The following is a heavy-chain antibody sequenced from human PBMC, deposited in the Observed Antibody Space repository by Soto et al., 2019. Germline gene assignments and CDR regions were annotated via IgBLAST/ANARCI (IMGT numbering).Heavy chain of an antibody. D-gene: IGHD2-15*01. V-gene: IGHV3-23*01. CDR1: GFTVSSHA. Sequence: EVQVLESGGGLVQPGGSLRLSCEGSGFTVSSHAMTWIRQAPGKGPEWFSTITANGGTYYADSVKGRFAMPRDTSESTLYLQMNSLGAEDTAAYYCAPHVSCSGGSCQYDAFAIRGQGTMVTVSS. J-gene: IGHJ3*02. CDR2: ITANGGT. CDR3: APHVSCSGGSCQYDAFAI.